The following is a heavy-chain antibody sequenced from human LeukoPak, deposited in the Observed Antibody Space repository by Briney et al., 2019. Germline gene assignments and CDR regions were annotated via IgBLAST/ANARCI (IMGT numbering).Heavy chain of an antibody. CDR3: ARDNIVVVPATMTMGYYYGMDV. V-gene: IGHV3-7*03. J-gene: IGHJ6*04. Sequence: GGSLRLSCAASGFTFSSYWMSWVRQAPGKGLEWVANIKQDGSEKYYVDSVKGRFTISRGNAKNSLYLQMNSLRAEDTAVYYCARDNIVVVPATMTMGYYYGMDVWGKGTTVTVSS. CDR1: GFTFSSYW. D-gene: IGHD2-2*01. CDR2: IKQDGSEK.